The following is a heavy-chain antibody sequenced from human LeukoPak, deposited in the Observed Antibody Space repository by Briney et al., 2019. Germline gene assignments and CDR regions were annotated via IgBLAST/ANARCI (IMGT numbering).Heavy chain of an antibody. J-gene: IGHJ4*02. Sequence: GGSLTLSCAVSRFPFSVYEMNCVRQAPETRLEWVSNIASIGKTKYYADSVKGRFSISRDNPKSSLYVQMHSLRVEDTAVYYCTLLAVASDFDYWGQGALVTVSS. CDR2: IASIGKTK. CDR3: TLLAVASDFDY. V-gene: IGHV3-48*03. D-gene: IGHD6-19*01. CDR1: RFPFSVYE.